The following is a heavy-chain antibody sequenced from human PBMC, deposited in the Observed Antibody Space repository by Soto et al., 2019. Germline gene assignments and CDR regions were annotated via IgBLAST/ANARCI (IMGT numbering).Heavy chain of an antibody. Sequence: ASVKVSCKASGYTFTGYYMHWVRQAPGQGLEWMGWINPNSGGTNYAQKFQGWVTMTRDTSISTAYMELSRLRSDDTAVYYCARDRGYCSGGSCSLTYGMDVWGQGTKVTVSS. D-gene: IGHD2-15*01. CDR1: GYTFTGYY. CDR2: INPNSGGT. J-gene: IGHJ6*02. V-gene: IGHV1-2*04. CDR3: ARDRGYCSGGSCSLTYGMDV.